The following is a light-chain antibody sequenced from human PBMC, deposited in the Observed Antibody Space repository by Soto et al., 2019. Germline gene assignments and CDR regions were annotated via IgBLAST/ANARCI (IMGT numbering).Light chain of an antibody. V-gene: IGKV1-5*03. Sequence: DIQMTQSPSTLSASVGGRVTISCRASQSIVNLLAWYQQKPGKAPKLLIYKASSLESGVPSRFSGSGSGTDFTLTISSLQPDDFATYYRQQYHSYPYIFGQGTKLEIK. CDR3: QQYHSYPYI. CDR1: QSIVNL. CDR2: KAS. J-gene: IGKJ2*01.